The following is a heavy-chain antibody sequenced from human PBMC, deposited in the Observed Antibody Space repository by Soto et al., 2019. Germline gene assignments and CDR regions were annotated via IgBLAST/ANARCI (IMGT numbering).Heavy chain of an antibody. CDR1: GYTFTNYY. CDR2: INPSGGDT. Sequence: QVQLVQSGAEVKKPGASVKVSCKASGYTFTNYYIHWVRQAPGQGLEWMGIINPSGGDTSHSQKFQDRVTMTRDTSTSTVYMELSSLRSDDTAVYYCARTPGYFDLWGRGTLVTVSS. V-gene: IGHV1-46*01. J-gene: IGHJ2*01. CDR3: ARTPGYFDL.